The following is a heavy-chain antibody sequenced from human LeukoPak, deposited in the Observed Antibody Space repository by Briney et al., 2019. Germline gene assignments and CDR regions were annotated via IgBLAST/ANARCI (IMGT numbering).Heavy chain of an antibody. CDR3: TRDEEQWLVRRFGY. CDR1: GFTFGDYA. CDR2: IRSKAYGGTT. Sequence: PGGSLRLSCTASGFTFGDYAMSWFRRAPGKGLEWVGFIRSKAYGGTTEYAASVKGRFTISRDDSKSIAYLQMNSLKTEDTAVYYCTRDEEQWLVRRFGYWGQGTLVTVSS. J-gene: IGHJ4*02. V-gene: IGHV3-49*03. D-gene: IGHD6-19*01.